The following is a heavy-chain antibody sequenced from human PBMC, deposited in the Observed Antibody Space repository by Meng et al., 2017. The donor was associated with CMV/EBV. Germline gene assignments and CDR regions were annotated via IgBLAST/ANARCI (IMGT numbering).Heavy chain of an antibody. CDR3: ARSGGMVATRAFDY. CDR1: GYNFTGYY. Sequence: KASGYNFTGYYMHWVRQGPGQGLEWMGWINPNSGGTNYAQKFQGRVTMTRDTSISTAYMELSRLRSDDTAVYYCARSGGMVATRAFDYWGQGTLVTVSS. CDR2: INPNSGGT. V-gene: IGHV1-2*02. J-gene: IGHJ4*02. D-gene: IGHD5-12*01.